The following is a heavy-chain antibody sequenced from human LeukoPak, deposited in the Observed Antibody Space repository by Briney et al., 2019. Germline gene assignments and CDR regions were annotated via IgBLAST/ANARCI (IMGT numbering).Heavy chain of an antibody. D-gene: IGHD3-10*01. V-gene: IGHV1-18*04. CDR2: ISAHNGNT. J-gene: IGHJ5*02. Sequence: GASVKVSCKASGYTFTSYGISWVRQAPGQGLEWMGWISAHNGNTNYAQKLQGRVTMTTDTSTSTAYMELRSLRSDDTAVYYCARSFGLLWFGDPNWFDPWGQGTLVTVSS. CDR3: ARSFGLLWFGDPNWFDP. CDR1: GYTFTSYG.